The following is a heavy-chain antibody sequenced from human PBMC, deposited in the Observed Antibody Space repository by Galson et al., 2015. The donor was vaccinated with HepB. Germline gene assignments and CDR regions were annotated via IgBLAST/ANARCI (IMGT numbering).Heavy chain of an antibody. Sequence: SLRLSCAASGFSFSNAWMSWVRQAPGKGLEWVGRIKSKTDGGTTEDAAPVKGRFTISRDDSKKTLYLQMNSLKTEDTAVYYCTTTTRVLGFAFDIWGQGTMVAVSS. CDR3: TTTTRVLGFAFDI. V-gene: IGHV3-15*01. CDR2: IKSKTDGGTT. J-gene: IGHJ3*02. CDR1: GFSFSNAW. D-gene: IGHD4/OR15-4a*01.